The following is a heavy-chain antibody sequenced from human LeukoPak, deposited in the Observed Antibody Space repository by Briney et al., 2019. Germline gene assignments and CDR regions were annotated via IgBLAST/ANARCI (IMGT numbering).Heavy chain of an antibody. Sequence: LPGRSLRLSCAPSGFTPTNYAMHWVRHAPGTWLEWVAVISYDGSHKNYADSVKGPPTISRDNSKNTLYIQMNSLRAEDTAIYYCARVLDRGSSWYGGLEYWGQGTLVTVSS. V-gene: IGHV3-30-3*01. D-gene: IGHD6-13*01. CDR3: ARVLDRGSSWYGGLEY. J-gene: IGHJ4*02. CDR2: ISYDGSHK. CDR1: GFTPTNYA.